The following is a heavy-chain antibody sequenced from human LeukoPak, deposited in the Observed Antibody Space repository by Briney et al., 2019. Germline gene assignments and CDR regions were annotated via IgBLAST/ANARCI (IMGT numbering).Heavy chain of an antibody. CDR2: ISGRGGST. V-gene: IGHV3-23*01. Sequence: GGSLRLSCAASGFTFSSYAMSWVRQAPGKGLEWVSAISGRGGSTYYADSVKGRFTISRDNSKNTLYLQMNSLRAEDTAVYYCAKPQAEDTAMDYFDYWGQGTLVTVSS. D-gene: IGHD5-18*01. J-gene: IGHJ4*02. CDR1: GFTFSSYA. CDR3: AKPQAEDTAMDYFDY.